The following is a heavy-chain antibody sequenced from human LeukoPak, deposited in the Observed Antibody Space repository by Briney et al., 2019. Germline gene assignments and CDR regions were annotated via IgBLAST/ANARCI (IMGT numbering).Heavy chain of an antibody. CDR3: AASYYYDSSGYGL. CDR1: GFTFTSSA. D-gene: IGHD3-22*01. J-gene: IGHJ4*02. V-gene: IGHV1-58*02. Sequence: GTSVKVSCKASGFTFTSSAMQWVRQARGQRLEWIGWIVVGSGNTNYAQKFQERVTITRDMSTSTAYMELSSLRSEDTAVYYCAASYYYDSSGYGLWGQGTLVTVSS. CDR2: IVVGSGNT.